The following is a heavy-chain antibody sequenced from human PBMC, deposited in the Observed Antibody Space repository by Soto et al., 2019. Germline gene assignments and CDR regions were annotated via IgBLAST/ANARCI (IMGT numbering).Heavy chain of an antibody. D-gene: IGHD3-22*01. J-gene: IGHJ3*02. V-gene: IGHV4-59*08. CDR1: GGSITNYY. Sequence: SETLSLTCTVSGGSITNYYYSWIRQPPGKGLEWIGYIFHTGTTSYNPSLKSRVTLSVDTSQSQFSLKLNPVTAADTAVYYCTTEAYDNSGSLALDIWGPGTLVTVSS. CDR3: TTEAYDNSGSLALDI. CDR2: IFHTGTT.